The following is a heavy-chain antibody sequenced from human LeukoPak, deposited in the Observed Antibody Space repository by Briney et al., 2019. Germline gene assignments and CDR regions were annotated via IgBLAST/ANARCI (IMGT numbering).Heavy chain of an antibody. CDR2: LYSTGIT. D-gene: IGHD3-22*01. Sequence: SETLSLTCTVSGGSIFSSYWNWIRQPPGRGLEWIVYLYSTGITSYNPSLKSRGTISIATSKKQFSLRLNSVTAADTAFYYCARRAYFDTSGYSPAAGYFDLWGRGTLVTVSS. CDR3: ARRAYFDTSGYSPAAGYFDL. J-gene: IGHJ2*01. CDR1: GGSIFSSY. V-gene: IGHV4-59*08.